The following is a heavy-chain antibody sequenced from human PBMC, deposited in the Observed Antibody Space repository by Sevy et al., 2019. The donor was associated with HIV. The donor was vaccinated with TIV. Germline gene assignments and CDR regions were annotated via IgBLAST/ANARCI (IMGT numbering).Heavy chain of an antibody. CDR1: GYTFTSYY. Sequence: ASVKVSCKASGYTFTSYYMHWVRQAPGQGLEWMGIINPSGGSTSYAQKFQGRVTMTRETSTSTVYMELSSLRSGDTAVYYCARADYGSGSYSPYYYYYYGMDVWGQVTTVTVSS. CDR3: ARADYGSGSYSPYYYYYYGMDV. D-gene: IGHD3-10*01. CDR2: INPSGGST. V-gene: IGHV1-46*01. J-gene: IGHJ6*02.